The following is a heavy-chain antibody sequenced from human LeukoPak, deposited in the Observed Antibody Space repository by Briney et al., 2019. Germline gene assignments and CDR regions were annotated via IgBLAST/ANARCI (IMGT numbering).Heavy chain of an antibody. CDR1: GSTFGSYA. V-gene: IGHV3-23*01. CDR3: AKTRAGNSSGRDPGWPMDY. CDR2: ISGSGGIT. Sequence: GGSLLLSCAASGSTFGSYAIYWVRQAPGKGPEWVSGISGSGGITYFADSVKGRFIISRDNSKNTVYLQINNLRAEDTALYYCAKTRAGNSSGRDPGWPMDYWGQGTLVTVSS. J-gene: IGHJ4*02. D-gene: IGHD3-22*01.